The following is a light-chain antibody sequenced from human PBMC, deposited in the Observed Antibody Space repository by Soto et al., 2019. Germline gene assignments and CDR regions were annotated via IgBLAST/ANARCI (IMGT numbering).Light chain of an antibody. J-gene: IGKJ4*01. CDR1: QSVSSNY. CDR2: GVS. V-gene: IGKV3-20*01. CDR3: QNYGSSSLT. Sequence: EIVLTQSPGTLSLSPGERATLSCRASQSVSSNYFAWYQQKPGQAPRLLIHGVSSRATGIPDRFSGSGSGTDFTLTISRLEPEDFAVYYCQNYGSSSLTFGGGTKVDI.